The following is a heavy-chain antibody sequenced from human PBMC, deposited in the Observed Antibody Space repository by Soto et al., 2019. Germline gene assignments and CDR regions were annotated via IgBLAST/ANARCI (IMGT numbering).Heavy chain of an antibody. V-gene: IGHV1-69*06. Sequence: QVQLVQSGAEVKKPGSSVKVSCKASGGTFSSYAISWVRQAPGQGLEWMGGIIPIFGTANYAQKFQGRVTITADKSTSTAYMELSSLRSEDTAVYYCARDDFERDSSGWIVYYYYYGMDVWGQGTTVTVSS. D-gene: IGHD6-25*01. CDR1: GGTFSSYA. CDR3: ARDDFERDSSGWIVYYYYYGMDV. CDR2: IIPIFGTA. J-gene: IGHJ6*02.